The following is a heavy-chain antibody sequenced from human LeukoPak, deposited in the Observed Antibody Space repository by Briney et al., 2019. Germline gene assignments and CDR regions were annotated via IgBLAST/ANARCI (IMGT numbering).Heavy chain of an antibody. J-gene: IGHJ3*02. Sequence: GASVTVSCKVSGYTLTELSMHWVRQTPGKGLEWMGGFDPEDGETIYAQKFQGRVTMTEDTSTDTAYMELSSLRSEDTAVYYCATTAPHSSGYDYEDAFDIWGQGTMVTVSS. CDR3: ATTAPHSSGYDYEDAFDI. CDR2: FDPEDGET. CDR1: GYTLTELS. D-gene: IGHD3-22*01. V-gene: IGHV1-24*01.